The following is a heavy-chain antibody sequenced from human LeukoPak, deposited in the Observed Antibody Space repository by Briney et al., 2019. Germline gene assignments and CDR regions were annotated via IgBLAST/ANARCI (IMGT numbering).Heavy chain of an antibody. CDR2: MNPNSGNT. CDR3: ARRFYGSGSYNV. J-gene: IGHJ4*02. V-gene: IGHV1-8*01. D-gene: IGHD3-10*01. CDR1: GYTFTSYD. Sequence: ASVKVSCKASGYTFTSYDINWVRQATGQGLEWMGWMNPNSGNTGYAQKFQGRVTMTRNTSISTAYMELSSLRSEDTAVYYCARRFYGSGSYNVWGQGTLVTVSS.